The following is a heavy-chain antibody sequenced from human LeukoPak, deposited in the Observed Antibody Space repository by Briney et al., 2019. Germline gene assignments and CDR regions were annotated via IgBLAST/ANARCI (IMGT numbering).Heavy chain of an antibody. CDR1: GFTFSNAW. V-gene: IGHV3-15*01. CDR2: IKSKTNGGTT. D-gene: IGHD3-10*01. Sequence: GGSLRLSCAASGFTFSNAWMSWVRQAPGKGLEWVGRIKSKTNGGTTEYAAHVKGRFTISRDDSKNTLYLQMNSLKTEDTAVYYCTTDLEYYYGSGSYYIRFDYWGQGTLGTVSS. J-gene: IGHJ4*02. CDR3: TTDLEYYYGSGSYYIRFDY.